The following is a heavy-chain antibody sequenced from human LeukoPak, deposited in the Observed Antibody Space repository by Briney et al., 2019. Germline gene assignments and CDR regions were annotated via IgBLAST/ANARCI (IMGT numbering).Heavy chain of an antibody. CDR3: AKDYGYSSSWYDY. Sequence: GGSLRLSCAASGFSFSNYAMSWVRQAPGKGLEWVSLIVSSSGSTFYADSVKGRFTISRDNAKKTLYLQMNSLRPEDTALYYCAKDYGYSSSWYDYWGQGTLVTVSS. CDR2: IVSSSGST. V-gene: IGHV3-23*01. D-gene: IGHD6-13*01. J-gene: IGHJ4*02. CDR1: GFSFSNYA.